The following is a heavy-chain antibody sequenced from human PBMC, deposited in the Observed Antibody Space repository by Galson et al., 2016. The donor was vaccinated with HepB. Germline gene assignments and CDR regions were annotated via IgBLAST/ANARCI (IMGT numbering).Heavy chain of an antibody. V-gene: IGHV3-30-3*01. CDR3: ARDATRHDYKDGQLDY. CDR1: GFTFSRYT. J-gene: IGHJ4*02. D-gene: IGHD5-24*01. CDR2: ISDDGNSK. Sequence: SLRLSCAASGFTFSRYTVHWVRQAPGKGLEWLAVISDDGNSKYYADSVKGRFTISRDNSKNSLYLQMSSLRGEDTAVYYCARDATRHDYKDGQLDYWGQGTLVTVSS.